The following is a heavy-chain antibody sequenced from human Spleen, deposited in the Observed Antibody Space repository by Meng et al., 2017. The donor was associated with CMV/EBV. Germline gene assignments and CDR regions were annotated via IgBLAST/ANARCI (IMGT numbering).Heavy chain of an antibody. V-gene: IGHV1-69*05. CDR1: GGTFSSYA. Sequence: NASGGTFSSYAISWVRQAPGEGLEWLGVIITTFGSPGYAQKFEDRVTITTDDSRITAYMELTNLRFEDTAVYYCAREIPRLFRIFDPWGQGTLVTVSS. CDR2: IITTFGSP. J-gene: IGHJ5*02. D-gene: IGHD2-15*01. CDR3: AREIPRLFRIFDP.